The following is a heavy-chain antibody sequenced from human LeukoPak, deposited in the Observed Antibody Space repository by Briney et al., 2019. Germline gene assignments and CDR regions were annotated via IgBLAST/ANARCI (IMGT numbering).Heavy chain of an antibody. V-gene: IGHV4-34*01. CDR1: GGSFSGHY. D-gene: IGHD3-3*01. CDR3: ARLYYDFWSGASYYGMDV. Sequence: KPSETLSLTCAVYGGSFSGHYWSWIRQPPGKGLEWIGEINHSGSTNYNPSLKSRVTISVDTSKNQFSLKLSSVTAADTAVYYCARLYYDFWSGASYYGMDVWGQGTTVTVSS. J-gene: IGHJ6*02. CDR2: INHSGST.